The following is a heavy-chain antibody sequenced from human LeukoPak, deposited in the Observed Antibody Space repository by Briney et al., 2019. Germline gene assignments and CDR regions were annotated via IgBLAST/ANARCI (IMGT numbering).Heavy chain of an antibody. CDR3: ASSIVGAGPVYYYYYGMDV. CDR2: IIPILGIA. J-gene: IGHJ6*02. Sequence: SVKVSCKASGGTFSSYAISWVRQAPGQGLEWMGRIIPILGIANYAQKFQGRVTITADKSTSTAYMELSSLRSEDTAVYYCASSIVGAGPVYYYYYGMDVWGQGTTVTVSS. D-gene: IGHD1-26*01. CDR1: GGTFSSYA. V-gene: IGHV1-69*04.